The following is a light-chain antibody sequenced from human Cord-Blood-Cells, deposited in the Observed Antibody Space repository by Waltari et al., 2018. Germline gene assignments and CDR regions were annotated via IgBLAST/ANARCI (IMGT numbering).Light chain of an antibody. Sequence: QSALTQPASVSGSLGQSITISCPGTSSDVGGYNYVSWYQHHPGKAPKRMIYDVSNRPSGVSNRFSGSKSGNTASLTISGLQAEDEADYYCSSYTSSSTRVFGGGTKLTVL. CDR3: SSYTSSSTRV. CDR1: SSDVGGYNY. CDR2: DVS. J-gene: IGLJ3*02. V-gene: IGLV2-14*03.